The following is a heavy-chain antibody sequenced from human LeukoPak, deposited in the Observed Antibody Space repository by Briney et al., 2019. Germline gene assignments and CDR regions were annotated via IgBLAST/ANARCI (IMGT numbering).Heavy chain of an antibody. CDR2: IIPIFGTA. CDR3: ARERYCSSTSCYYVSYNWFDP. CDR1: GGTFSSYA. V-gene: IGHV1-69*06. J-gene: IGHJ5*02. D-gene: IGHD2-2*01. Sequence: SVKVSCKASGGTFSSYAISWARQAPGQGLEWMGGIIPIFGTANYAQKFQGRVTITADKSTSTAYMELSSLRSEDTAVYYCARERYCSSTSCYYVSYNWFDPWGQGTLVTVSS.